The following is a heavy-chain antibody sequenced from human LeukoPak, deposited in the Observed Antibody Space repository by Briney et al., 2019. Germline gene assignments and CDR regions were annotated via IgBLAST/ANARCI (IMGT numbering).Heavy chain of an antibody. Sequence: GGSLRLSCEASGFTFSSYSMNWVRQAPGRGLEWVSSISSSSSDMYYADSGQGRFTISRDNAKNPLYLQMNSLRAEDTAIYYCARARGSHNAFDIWGQGTMVTVSS. CDR3: ARARGSHNAFDI. J-gene: IGHJ3*02. D-gene: IGHD3-16*01. CDR2: ISSSSSDM. V-gene: IGHV3-21*01. CDR1: GFTFSSYS.